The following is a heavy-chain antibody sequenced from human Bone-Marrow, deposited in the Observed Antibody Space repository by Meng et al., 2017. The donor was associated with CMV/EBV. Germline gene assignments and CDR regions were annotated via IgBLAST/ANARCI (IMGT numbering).Heavy chain of an antibody. D-gene: IGHD1-14*01. J-gene: IGHJ4*02. CDR2: MSPETVNT. CDR1: GYKFTSYD. Sequence: QVQLVQSGAKGKHPGDSVKFSCKASGYKFTSYDINWVREAPGQGLEWMGWMSPETVNTGYAQKFQGRITMTRDTSITTAYIELSSLTSEDTAIYYCVRTPPKGDFDSWGQGTLVTVSS. V-gene: IGHV1-8*01. CDR3: VRTPPKGDFDS.